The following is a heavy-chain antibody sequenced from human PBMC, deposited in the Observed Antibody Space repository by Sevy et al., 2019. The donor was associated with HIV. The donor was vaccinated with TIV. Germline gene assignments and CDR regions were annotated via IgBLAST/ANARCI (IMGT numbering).Heavy chain of an antibody. Sequence: GESLKISCNGSGYSFATNWIGWVRQMPGKGLEWMGIICPGHSDTRYSPSFQGQVTISADKSISTAYLQWSSLKASDTAMYYCARLTSLVSDFDYWGQGTLVTVSS. V-gene: IGHV5-51*01. CDR3: ARLTSLVSDFDY. CDR1: GYSFATNW. J-gene: IGHJ4*02. D-gene: IGHD6-13*01. CDR2: ICPGHSDT.